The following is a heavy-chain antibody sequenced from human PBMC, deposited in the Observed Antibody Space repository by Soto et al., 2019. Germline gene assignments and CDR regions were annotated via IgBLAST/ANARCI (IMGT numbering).Heavy chain of an antibody. Sequence: GGSLRLSCAASGFTFSTYWMHWVRQAPGKGLVWVSRSNPEETTITYADSVKGRFTISRDNAKNTLYLQMNSLRVEETAVYFCTSDTFGARDSWGQGTLVTVSS. D-gene: IGHD2-15*01. J-gene: IGHJ4*02. V-gene: IGHV3-74*03. CDR1: GFTFSTYW. CDR3: TSDTFGARDS. CDR2: SNPEETTI.